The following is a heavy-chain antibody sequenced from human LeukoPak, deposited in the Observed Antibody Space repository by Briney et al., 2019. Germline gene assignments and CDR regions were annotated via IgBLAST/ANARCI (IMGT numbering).Heavy chain of an antibody. CDR1: GGSISGYC. V-gene: IGHV4-59*08. CDR2: IYSSGIT. D-gene: IGHD3-9*01. CDR3: AKLATDSDILAGSDY. J-gene: IGHJ4*02. Sequence: PSETLSLTCTVSGGSISGYCWSWVRQPPLKGLEWIGYIYSSGITRYSPSLKSRINISVDTSKNLFSLRLSSVTAADTALYYCAKLATDSDILAGSDYWGQGTLATVSS.